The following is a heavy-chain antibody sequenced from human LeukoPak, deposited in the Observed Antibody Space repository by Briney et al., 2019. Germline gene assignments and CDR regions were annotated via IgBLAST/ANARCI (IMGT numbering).Heavy chain of an antibody. V-gene: IGHV1-2*02. Sequence: ASVKVSCKASGYTFTGYYMHWVRQAPGQGLEWMGWINPKSGGTNYAQKFQGRVTMTRDTSISTAYMELSSLRSEDTAMYYCAREIGPRQLHLWGSAFDYWGQGTLVTVSS. CDR3: AREIGPRQLHLWGSAFDY. J-gene: IGHJ4*02. CDR1: GYTFTGYY. CDR2: INPKSGGT. D-gene: IGHD5-18*01.